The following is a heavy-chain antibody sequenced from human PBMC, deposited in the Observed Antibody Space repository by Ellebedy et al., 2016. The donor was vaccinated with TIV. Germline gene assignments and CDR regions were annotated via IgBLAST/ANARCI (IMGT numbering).Heavy chain of an antibody. D-gene: IGHD2-2*01. CDR2: IWYDGSKK. Sequence: GGSLRLSCAASGFTFNSFGMQWVRQAPGKGLEWVAVIWYDGSKKYYADSVKGRFTISRDNSKNTLYLQMNSLRAEDTAVYYCASLQSYCISCESDVWGQGTTVTVSS. CDR3: ASLQSYCISCESDV. CDR1: GFTFNSFG. J-gene: IGHJ6*02. V-gene: IGHV3-33*01.